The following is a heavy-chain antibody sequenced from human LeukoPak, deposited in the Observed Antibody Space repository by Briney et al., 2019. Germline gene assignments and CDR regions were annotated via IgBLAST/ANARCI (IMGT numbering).Heavy chain of an antibody. V-gene: IGHV3-7*02. D-gene: IGHD6-13*01. CDR1: GFTSTSDC. J-gene: IGHJ4*02. CDR2: IKQDGREQ. Sequence: SLSLSRALSGFTSTSDCISSVRDAPRKRLEWGADIKQDGREQTYTDPAKGQFTISRDNAKNSLYLQMNSLRAEDTAVYYCARVRHDIAAAGIYYYYYWGQGTLVTVSS. CDR3: ARVRHDIAAAGIYYYYY.